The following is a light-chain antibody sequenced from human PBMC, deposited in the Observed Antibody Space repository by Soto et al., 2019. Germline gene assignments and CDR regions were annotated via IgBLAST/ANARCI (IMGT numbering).Light chain of an antibody. Sequence: EIVMTQSPATLSVSPGERATLSCRASQSVSTNLAWYQQKPGQAPRLLIYGASTRATGIPARFSGSGSGTEFTLTISSLQYEHFELYYCQQYNDWTPPTFGQGTKVDI. CDR2: GAS. J-gene: IGKJ1*01. CDR1: QSVSTN. CDR3: QQYNDWTPPT. V-gene: IGKV3-15*01.